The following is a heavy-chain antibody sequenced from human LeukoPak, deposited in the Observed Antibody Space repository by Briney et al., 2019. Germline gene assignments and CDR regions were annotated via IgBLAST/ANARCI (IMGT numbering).Heavy chain of an antibody. CDR3: ARTRRSSSSILTDYYFDY. D-gene: IGHD6-6*01. CDR2: INPSGGST. J-gene: IGHJ4*02. CDR1: GYTFTSYA. V-gene: IGHV1-46*01. Sequence: ASVKVSCKASGYTFTSYAMNWVRQAPGQGLEWMGIINPSGGSTSYAQKFQGRVTMTRDMSTSTVYMELSSLRSEDTAVYYCARTRRSSSSILTDYYFDYWGQGTLVTVSS.